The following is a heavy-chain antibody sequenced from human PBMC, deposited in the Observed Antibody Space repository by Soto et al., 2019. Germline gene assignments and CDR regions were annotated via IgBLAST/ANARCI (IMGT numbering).Heavy chain of an antibody. CDR3: TTLRIAMVRGVRPADY. CDR2: IKSKTDGETT. D-gene: IGHD3-10*01. J-gene: IGHJ4*02. Sequence: EVQLVESGGGFVKPGGSLSLSCAVSGFPFSNAWMNWVRQAPGKGLEWVGRIKSKTDGETTDYGAPVKGRFTISRDDSKNTLYLQMNSLKTEDTSLYYCTTLRIAMVRGVRPADYWGQGTLVTVSS. CDR1: GFPFSNAW. V-gene: IGHV3-15*07.